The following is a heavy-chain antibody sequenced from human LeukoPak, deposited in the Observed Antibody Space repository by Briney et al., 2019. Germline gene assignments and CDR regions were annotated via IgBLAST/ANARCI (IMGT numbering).Heavy chain of an antibody. J-gene: IGHJ5*02. Sequence: GESLKISCKGSGYSFTRNWIGWVRQMPGKGLEWMGIIYPGDSNTRYSPSFQGQVTISADKSISTAYLQWTSLKASDTAMYYCARGYMVRGVINVFDPWGQGTLVTVSS. CDR2: IYPGDSNT. D-gene: IGHD3-10*01. CDR1: GYSFTRNW. V-gene: IGHV5-51*01. CDR3: ARGYMVRGVINVFDP.